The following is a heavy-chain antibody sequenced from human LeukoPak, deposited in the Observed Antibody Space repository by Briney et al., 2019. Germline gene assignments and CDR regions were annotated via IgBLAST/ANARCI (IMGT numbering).Heavy chain of an antibody. V-gene: IGHV4-34*01. CDR1: GGSFSGYY. CDR3: ARGYCSGGSCYSAYYYYYMDV. CDR2: INHSGST. J-gene: IGHJ6*03. D-gene: IGHD2-15*01. Sequence: SETLSLTWAVYGGSFSGYYWSWIRQPPGKGLEWIGEINHSGSTNYNPSLKSRVTISVDTSKNQFSLKLSSVTAADTAVYYCARGYCSGGSCYSAYYYYYMDVWGKGTTVTVSS.